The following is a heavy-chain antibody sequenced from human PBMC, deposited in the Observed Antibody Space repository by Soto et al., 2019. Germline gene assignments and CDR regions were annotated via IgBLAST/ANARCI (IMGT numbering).Heavy chain of an antibody. Sequence: EVQLVESGGGLVKPGGSLRLSCAASGFTFSSYSMNWVRQAPGKGLEWVSSISSSSSYIYYADSVKGRFTISRDNAKNPLYLQMNSLRAEDTAVYYCARGEIWFGELDYWGQGTLVTVSS. CDR1: GFTFSSYS. J-gene: IGHJ4*02. D-gene: IGHD3-10*01. CDR3: ARGEIWFGELDY. V-gene: IGHV3-21*01. CDR2: ISSSSSYI.